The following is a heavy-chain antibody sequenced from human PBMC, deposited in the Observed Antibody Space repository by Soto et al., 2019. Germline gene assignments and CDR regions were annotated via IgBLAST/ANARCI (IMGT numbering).Heavy chain of an antibody. D-gene: IGHD3-10*01. V-gene: IGHV3-30*18. CDR3: AKFSSSGHPMDV. CDR1: GFTFSSYG. J-gene: IGHJ6*02. CDR2: ISYDGSNK. Sequence: GGSLRLSCAASGFTFSSYGMHWVRQAPGKGLEWVAVISYDGSNKYYADSVKGRFTISRDNSKNTLYLQMNSLRAEDTAVYYCAKFSSSGHPMDVWGQGTTVTVSS.